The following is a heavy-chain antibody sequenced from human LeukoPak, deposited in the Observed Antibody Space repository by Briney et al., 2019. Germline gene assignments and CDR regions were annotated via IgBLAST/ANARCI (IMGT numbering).Heavy chain of an antibody. D-gene: IGHD2-2*01. V-gene: IGHV1-24*01. CDR1: GYTLTELS. CDR2: FDPEDGET. Sequence: VASVKVSCKVSGYTLTELSMHWVRQAPGKGLERMGDFDPEDGETIYAQKFQGRVTMTEDTSTDTAYMELSSLRSEDTAVYYCATTGATGRHFNIVVVPAANRDWFDPWGQGTLVTVSS. CDR3: ATTGATGRHFNIVVVPAANRDWFDP. J-gene: IGHJ5*02.